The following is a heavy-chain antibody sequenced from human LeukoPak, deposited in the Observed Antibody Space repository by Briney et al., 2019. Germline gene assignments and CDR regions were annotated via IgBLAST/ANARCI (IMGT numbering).Heavy chain of an antibody. D-gene: IGHD6-19*01. CDR3: ARDLVAGDFDY. Sequence: GGSLRLSCAASGFTFSSYSMNWVRQAPGKGLEWVSSISSSSSYIYYADSVKGRFTISRDNAKNTLYLQMNSLRAEDTAVYYCARDLVAGDFDYWGQGTLVTVSS. V-gene: IGHV3-21*01. CDR1: GFTFSSYS. J-gene: IGHJ4*02. CDR2: ISSSSSYI.